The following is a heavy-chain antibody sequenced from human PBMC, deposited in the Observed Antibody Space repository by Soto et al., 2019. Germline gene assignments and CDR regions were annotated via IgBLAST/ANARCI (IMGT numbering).Heavy chain of an antibody. J-gene: IGHJ6*02. CDR1: GGSISSSNW. D-gene: IGHD2-8*01. Sequence: SETLSLTCAVSGGSISSSNWWSWVRQPPGKGLEWIGEIYHSGSTNYNPSLKSRVTISVDKSKNQFPLKLRSVTAGDTAVCYLARVVLRGGMDVWGQGTTVTVSS. CDR3: ARVVLRGGMDV. CDR2: IYHSGST. V-gene: IGHV4-4*02.